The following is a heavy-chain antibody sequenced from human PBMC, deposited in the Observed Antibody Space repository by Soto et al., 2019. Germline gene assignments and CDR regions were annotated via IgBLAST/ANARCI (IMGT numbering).Heavy chain of an antibody. CDR2: IIPIFGTA. CDR3: ATPQDYDGCLDS. J-gene: IGHJ4*02. D-gene: IGHD3-22*01. V-gene: IGHV1-69*05. Sequence: SVKVSCKAAGGTFSSYAISWVRQAPGQGLEWMGGIIPIFGTANYAQKFQGRLTLTRDTPGNTAYLELNSLISEDTAVYYCATPQDYDGCLDSWGQGTLVTVSS. CDR1: GGTFSSYA.